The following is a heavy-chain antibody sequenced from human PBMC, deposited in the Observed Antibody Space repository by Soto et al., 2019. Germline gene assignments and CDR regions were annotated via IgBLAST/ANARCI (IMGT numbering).Heavy chain of an antibody. Sequence: SETLSLTCPVSGGYVSSGSYYWSWIRQPPGKGLEWIGEINHSGSTNYNPSLKSRVTISVDKSKNQFSLKLSSVTAADTAVYYCARDRSIAAAGYYYYGMDVWGQGTTVTVSS. CDR2: INHSGST. J-gene: IGHJ6*02. V-gene: IGHV4-39*07. CDR1: GGYVSSGSYY. D-gene: IGHD6-13*01. CDR3: ARDRSIAAAGYYYYGMDV.